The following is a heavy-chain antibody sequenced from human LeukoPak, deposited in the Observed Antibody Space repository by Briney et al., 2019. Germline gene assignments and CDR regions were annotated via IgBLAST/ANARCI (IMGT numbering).Heavy chain of an antibody. D-gene: IGHD3-22*01. Sequence: SETLSLTCSVSGDSVSSNNYYWGWIRQPPGTGLEWIGEINHSGSTNYNPSLKSRVTISVDTSKNQFSLKLSSVTAADTAVYYCARDYYYYDSSGYFVWGQGTLVTVSS. CDR3: ARDYYYYDSSGYFV. CDR2: INHSGST. CDR1: GDSVSSNNYY. J-gene: IGHJ4*02. V-gene: IGHV4-39*07.